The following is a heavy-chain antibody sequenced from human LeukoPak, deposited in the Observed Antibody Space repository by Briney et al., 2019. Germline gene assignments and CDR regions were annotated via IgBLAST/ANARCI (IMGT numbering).Heavy chain of an antibody. CDR2: ISAYNGNT. CDR3: ARDFYSSSWYGGDYYYGMDV. CDR1: GYTFTGYG. Sequence: ASVKVSCKASGYTFTGYGISWVRQAPGQGLEWIGWISAYNGNTNYAQKLQGRVTMTTDTSTSTAYMELRSLRSDDTAVYYCARDFYSSSWYGGDYYYGMDVWGQGTTVTVSS. V-gene: IGHV1-18*01. J-gene: IGHJ6*02. D-gene: IGHD6-13*01.